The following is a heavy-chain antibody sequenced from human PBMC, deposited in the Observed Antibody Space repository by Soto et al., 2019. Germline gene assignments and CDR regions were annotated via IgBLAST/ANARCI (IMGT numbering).Heavy chain of an antibody. D-gene: IGHD3-3*01. V-gene: IGHV3-30*04. CDR1: GFTFRTYA. CDR2: ITYDGRNK. CDR3: ASLKNYDFWSGYYDETYNGMDV. Sequence: GGSLRLSCAASGFTFRTYAMHWVRQAPGKGLEWVAVITYDGRNKYYADSVKGRFTISRDNSKNRLYLQVNSLRPEDTAVYYCASLKNYDFWSGYYDETYNGMDVWGQGTTVTVSS. J-gene: IGHJ6*02.